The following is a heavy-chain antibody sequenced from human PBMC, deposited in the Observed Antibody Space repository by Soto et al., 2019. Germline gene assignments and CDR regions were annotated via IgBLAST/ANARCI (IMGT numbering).Heavy chain of an antibody. V-gene: IGHV1-18*01. CDR1: GYAFTTYG. CDR2: ISAHNGNT. D-gene: IGHD1-1*01. Sequence: QVHLVQSGAEVKKPGASVKVSCKGSGYAFTTYGITWVRQAPGQGLEWMGWISAHNGNTNYAQKLQGRVTVTRDTSTSTAYMELRSLRSDDTAVYYCARGRYGDYWGQGALVTGSP. CDR3: ARGRYGDY. J-gene: IGHJ4*02.